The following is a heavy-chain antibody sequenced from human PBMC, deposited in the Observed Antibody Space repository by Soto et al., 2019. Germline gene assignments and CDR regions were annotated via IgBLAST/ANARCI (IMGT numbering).Heavy chain of an antibody. D-gene: IGHD3-3*01. CDR3: ARGGYYDFWSGYPRNYYYYMDV. J-gene: IGHJ6*03. V-gene: IGHV4-34*01. CDR2: INHSGST. Sequence: QVQLQQWGAGLLKPSETLSLTCAVYGGSFSGYYWSWIRQPPGKGLEWIGEINHSGSTNYNPSPKSRVTISVDTSKNQFSLKLSSVTAADTAVYYCARGGYYDFWSGYPRNYYYYMDVWGKGTTVTVSS. CDR1: GGSFSGYY.